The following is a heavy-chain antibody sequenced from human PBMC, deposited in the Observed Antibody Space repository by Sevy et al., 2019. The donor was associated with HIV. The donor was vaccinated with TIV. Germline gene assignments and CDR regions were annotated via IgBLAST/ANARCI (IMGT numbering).Heavy chain of an antibody. V-gene: IGHV4-59*01. CDR2: IYYSGST. CDR3: ASARYDFWSGYYFDY. CDR1: DGSISSYY. D-gene: IGHD3-3*01. J-gene: IGHJ4*02. Sequence: SETLSLTCTVSDGSISSYYWSWIRQPPGKGLEWIGYIYYSGSTNYNPSLKSRVTISVDTSKNQFSLKLSSVTAADTAVYYCASARYDFWSGYYFDYWGQGTLVTVSS.